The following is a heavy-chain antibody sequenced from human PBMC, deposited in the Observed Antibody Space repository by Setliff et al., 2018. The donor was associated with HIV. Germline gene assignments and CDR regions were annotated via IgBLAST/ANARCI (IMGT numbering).Heavy chain of an antibody. J-gene: IGHJ4*02. Sequence: GGSLRLSCAASGFTFTNYYMSWIRQAPGKGLELLSYISVSGTDIKYADSVKGRFTISRDNAKNSLYLQMNSLRAEDTAVYYCATDPRRSSYWGQGTLVTVSS. V-gene: IGHV3-11*04. CDR1: GFTFTNYY. CDR3: ATDPRRSSY. D-gene: IGHD2-21*01. CDR2: ISVSGTDI.